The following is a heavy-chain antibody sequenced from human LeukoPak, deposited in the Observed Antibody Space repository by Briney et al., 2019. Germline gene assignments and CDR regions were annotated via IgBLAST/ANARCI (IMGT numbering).Heavy chain of an antibody. V-gene: IGHV1-69*13. J-gene: IGHJ5*02. D-gene: IGHD1-1*01. CDR2: IIPIFGTA. CDR3: ARGTERASWFDP. CDR1: GGTFSSYA. Sequence: SVKVSCKASGGTFSSYAISWVRQAPGQGLEWMGGIIPIFGTANYAQKFQGRVTITADESTSTAYMELSSLRSEDTAVYYCARGTERASWFDPWGQGTLVTVSS.